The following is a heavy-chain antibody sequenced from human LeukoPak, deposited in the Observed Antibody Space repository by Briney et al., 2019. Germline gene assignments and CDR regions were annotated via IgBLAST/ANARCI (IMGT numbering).Heavy chain of an antibody. CDR3: ARARPWDSSRSYYFGMDV. V-gene: IGHV3-23*01. D-gene: IGHD3-22*01. CDR1: GFNFSSYA. J-gene: IGHJ6*02. Sequence: GSLRLSCEASGFNFSSYAITWVRQAPVTGLEWVSSIPGSGGATYYADSVRGRFSISRDSSKDTVYLQMNSLRDEDTAVYYCARARPWDSSRSYYFGMDVWGHGTTVTVS. CDR2: IPGSGGAT.